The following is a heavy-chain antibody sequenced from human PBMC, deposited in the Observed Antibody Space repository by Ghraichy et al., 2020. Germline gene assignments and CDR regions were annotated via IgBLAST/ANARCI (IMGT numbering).Heavy chain of an antibody. D-gene: IGHD4-17*01. CDR3: TTATRAHDYGDYGCFDS. CDR1: GYTLTELS. CDR2: FDPEGGET. Sequence: ASVKVSCKDSGYTLTELSMHWVRQAPGKGLEWMGGFDPEGGETIYAAKFQGRITMTEDTSTDTAYMELSSLRSEDTAGYYCTTATRAHDYGDYGCFDSWGQGTLVTVSS. V-gene: IGHV1-24*01. J-gene: IGHJ4*02.